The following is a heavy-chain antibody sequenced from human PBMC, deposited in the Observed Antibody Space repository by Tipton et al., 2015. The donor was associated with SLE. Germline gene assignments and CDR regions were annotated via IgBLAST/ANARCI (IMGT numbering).Heavy chain of an antibody. CDR1: GFAFSDYS. CDR3: AKDLDCSGGSCYPL. CDR2: ISSTSNTI. J-gene: IGHJ3*01. D-gene: IGHD2-15*01. Sequence: GSLRLSCAASGFAFSDYSMDWVRQAPGKGLQWISYISSTSNTIYYADSVKGRFTMSRDNAKNSLYLQMNSLRAEDTAVYYCAKDLDCSGGSCYPLWGQGTVVTVSS. V-gene: IGHV3-48*01.